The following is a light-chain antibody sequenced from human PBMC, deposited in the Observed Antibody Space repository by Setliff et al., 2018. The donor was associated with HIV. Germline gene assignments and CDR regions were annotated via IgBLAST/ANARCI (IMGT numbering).Light chain of an antibody. CDR3: CSYAGSDAWI. CDR2: DVT. J-gene: IGLJ2*01. Sequence: VLTQPASVSGSPGQSITISCTGSSSDVGGYMSVSWYQQHPGEVPKLMIYDVTKRPSGVSNRFSGSKSGSTASLTISGLQTEDEADYYCCSYAGSDAWIFGGGTKVTVL. V-gene: IGLV2-23*02. CDR1: SSDVGGYMS.